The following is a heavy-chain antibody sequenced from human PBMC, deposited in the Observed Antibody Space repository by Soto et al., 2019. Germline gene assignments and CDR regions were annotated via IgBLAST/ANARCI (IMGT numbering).Heavy chain of an antibody. CDR2: IYHSGST. CDR1: GGSISSGGYS. V-gene: IGHV4-30-2*01. J-gene: IGHJ4*02. CDR3: ARNVEMATHFDY. Sequence: PSETLSLTCAVSGGSISSGGYSWSWIRQPPGKGLEWIGYIYHSGSTYYNPSLKSRVTISVDRSKNQFSLKLSSVTAADTAVYYCARNVEMATHFDYWGQATLVTVSP. D-gene: IGHD5-12*01.